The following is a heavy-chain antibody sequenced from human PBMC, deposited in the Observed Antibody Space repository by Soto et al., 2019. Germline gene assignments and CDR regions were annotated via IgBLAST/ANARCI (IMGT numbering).Heavy chain of an antibody. J-gene: IGHJ6*02. Sequence: PGGSLRLSCAASGFTFSSYWMHWVRQAPGKGLVWVSRINSDGSSTSYADSVKGRLTISRDNAKNTLYLQMNSLRAEDTAVYYCARGDYGDYAYYYYGMDVWGQGTTVTVSS. D-gene: IGHD4-17*01. V-gene: IGHV3-74*01. CDR1: GFTFSSYW. CDR3: ARGDYGDYAYYYYGMDV. CDR2: INSDGSST.